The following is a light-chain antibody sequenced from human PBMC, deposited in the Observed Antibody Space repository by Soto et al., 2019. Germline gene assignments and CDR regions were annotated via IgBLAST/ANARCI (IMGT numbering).Light chain of an antibody. Sequence: EIVMTQSPATLSVSPGERATLSCRASQSVAGNLAWYQQKPGKAPRLLMYGASTRATGIPARFSGSGSGTEFTLTISSLQSEDFGVYYCQQYSNWPLTFGGGTKVEIK. J-gene: IGKJ4*01. CDR1: QSVAGN. CDR3: QQYSNWPLT. CDR2: GAS. V-gene: IGKV3-15*01.